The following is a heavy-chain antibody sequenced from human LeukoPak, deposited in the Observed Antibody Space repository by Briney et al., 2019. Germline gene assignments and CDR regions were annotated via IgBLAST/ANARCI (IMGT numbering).Heavy chain of an antibody. J-gene: IGHJ4*02. CDR1: GFTFSDYT. D-gene: IGHD3-16*01. CDR2: INGGGGYT. V-gene: IGHV3-23*01. CDR3: ARRFTYYFDY. Sequence: GGSLRLSCAASGFTFSDYTMNWVRQAPGKGLEWVSGINGGGGYTYYADSVRGRFTISRDNSKNTLYLQMNSLRAEDTALYFCARRFTYYFDYWGQGTLVTVSS.